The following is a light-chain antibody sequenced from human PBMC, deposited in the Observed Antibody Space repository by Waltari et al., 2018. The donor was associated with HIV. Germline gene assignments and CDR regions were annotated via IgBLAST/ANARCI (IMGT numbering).Light chain of an antibody. CDR3: QVWHSNSDHVV. CDR2: DDR. Sequence: SYVLTQPPSVSVAPGPTARIPCAGHHLGSQSVHWYQQRPGQAPALVVHDDRDRPSGIPERFSGSNSGNTATLTISRVEAGDEADYYCQVWHSNSDHVVFGGGTKLTVL. CDR1: HLGSQS. V-gene: IGLV3-21*02. J-gene: IGLJ2*01.